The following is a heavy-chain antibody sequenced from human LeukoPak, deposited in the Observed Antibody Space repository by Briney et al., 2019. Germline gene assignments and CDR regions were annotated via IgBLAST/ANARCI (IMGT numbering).Heavy chain of an antibody. CDR2: ISYDGSNK. D-gene: IGHD6-19*01. J-gene: IGHJ4*02. Sequence: GGSLRLSCAASGFTFSSYGMHWVRQAPGKGLEWVAVISYDGSNKYYADSVKGRFTISRDNSKNTPYLQMNSLRAEDTAVYYCASDSSGWYGTIDYWGQGTLVTVSS. CDR1: GFTFSSYG. V-gene: IGHV3-30*03. CDR3: ASDSSGWYGTIDY.